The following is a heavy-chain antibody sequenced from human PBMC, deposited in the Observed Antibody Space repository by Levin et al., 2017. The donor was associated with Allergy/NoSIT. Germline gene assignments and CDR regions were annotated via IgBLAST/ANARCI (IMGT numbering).Heavy chain of an antibody. D-gene: IGHD3-9*01. V-gene: IGHV3-30*18. CDR3: AKEYRLSLYYDILTGPPLAD. J-gene: IGHJ4*02. CDR1: GFTFSSYG. Sequence: GGSLRLSCAASGFTFSSYGMHWVRQAPGKGLEWVAVISYDGSNKYYADSVKGRFTISRDNSKNTLYLQMNSLRAEDTAVYYCAKEYRLSLYYDILTGPPLADWGQGTLVTVSS. CDR2: ISYDGSNK.